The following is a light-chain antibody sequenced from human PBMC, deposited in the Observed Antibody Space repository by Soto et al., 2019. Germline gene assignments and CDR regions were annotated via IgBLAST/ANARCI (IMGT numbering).Light chain of an antibody. J-gene: IGLJ3*02. Sequence: QSVLTQPPSVSGAPGQTITISCTGNRSNVGANYDVHWYQVLPGAGPRLLIYKNNNRPSGVPDRFSGSKSGTAASLAITGLRAEDAADYYCQSYDNILSGPLFGGGTKVTVL. V-gene: IGLV1-40*01. CDR2: KNN. CDR1: RSNVGANYD. CDR3: QSYDNILSGPL.